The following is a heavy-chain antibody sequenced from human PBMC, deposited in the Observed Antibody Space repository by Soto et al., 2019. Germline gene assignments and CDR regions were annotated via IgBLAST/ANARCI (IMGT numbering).Heavy chain of an antibody. V-gene: IGHV3-23*01. CDR3: AKDRGSSATCFDY. D-gene: IGHD2-2*01. Sequence: EVRLLESGGGLVQTGGSLRLSCAASGFPFSRFGMNWVRQAPGKGLEWLAVISGGGYNKYYAESVKGRFAISRDNSENKELLQMNTPRDDDTDVYYFAKDRGSSATCFDYGGPGVLVTVSS. J-gene: IGHJ4*02. CDR2: ISGGGYNK. CDR1: GFPFSRFG.